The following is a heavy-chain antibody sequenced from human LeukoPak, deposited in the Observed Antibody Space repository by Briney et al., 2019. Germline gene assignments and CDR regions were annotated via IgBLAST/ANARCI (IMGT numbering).Heavy chain of an antibody. D-gene: IGHD6-19*01. CDR1: GFTFSSYG. Sequence: GGSLRLSCAASGFTFSSYGMHWVRQAPGKGLEWVAFIRYDGSNKYYADSVKGRFTISRDNSKNTLYLQMNSLRAEDTAVYYCAKVGIAVYLGVPPPYYYYMDVWGKGTTVTISS. CDR3: AKVGIAVYLGVPPPYYYYMDV. CDR2: IRYDGSNK. J-gene: IGHJ6*03. V-gene: IGHV3-30*02.